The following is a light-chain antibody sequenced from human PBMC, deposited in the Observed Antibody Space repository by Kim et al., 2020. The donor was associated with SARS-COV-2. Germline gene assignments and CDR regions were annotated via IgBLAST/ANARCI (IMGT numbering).Light chain of an antibody. J-gene: IGLJ2*01. CDR1: SSNIGSNY. V-gene: IGLV1-47*01. CDR3: AAWDDSLSHVV. Sequence: GQRVTISCSGSSSNIGSNYVYWYQQRPGTAPKLLIYRNNQRPSGVPDRFSGSKSGTSASLAISGLRSEDEADYYCAAWDDSLSHVVLGGGTQLTVL. CDR2: RNN.